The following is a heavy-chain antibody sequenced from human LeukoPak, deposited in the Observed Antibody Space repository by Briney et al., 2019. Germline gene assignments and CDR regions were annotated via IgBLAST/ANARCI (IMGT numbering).Heavy chain of an antibody. CDR1: GYTFTGYY. D-gene: IGHD2-15*01. Sequence: ASVKVSFKASGYTFTGYYMHWVRQAPGQGLEWMGWINPNSGGTNYAQKFQGRVTMTRDTSISTAYMELSRLRSDDTAVYYCASCGGSCYQYYYYYYGMDVWGQGTTVTVSS. CDR3: ASCGGSCYQYYYYYYGMDV. J-gene: IGHJ6*02. CDR2: INPNSGGT. V-gene: IGHV1-2*02.